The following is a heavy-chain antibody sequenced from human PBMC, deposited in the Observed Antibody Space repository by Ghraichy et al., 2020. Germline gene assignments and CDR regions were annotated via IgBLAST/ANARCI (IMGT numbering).Heavy chain of an antibody. V-gene: IGHV3-33*01. J-gene: IGHJ4*02. CDR3: ARDPPGSGWALAH. D-gene: IGHD6-19*01. CDR2: IWSDGTTK. CDR1: GFSFNTHA. Sequence: GGSLRLSCATSGFSFNTHAMHWARRTPGKGLEWVAFIWSDGTTKYYADSVKGRFTISKDNSKNTVFLQMNSLRVEDTAVYYCARDPPGSGWALAHWGQGTLVTVSS.